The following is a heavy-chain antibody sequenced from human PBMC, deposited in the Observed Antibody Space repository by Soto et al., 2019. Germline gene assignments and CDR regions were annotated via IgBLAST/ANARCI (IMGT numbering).Heavy chain of an antibody. J-gene: IGHJ4*02. V-gene: IGHV1-3*01. CDR1: GYTFTSYA. Sequence: ASVKVSCKASGYTFTSYAMHWVRQAPGQRLGWMGWINAGNGNTKYSQKFQGRVTITRDTSASTAYMELSSLRSEDTAVYYCACECNGYNYGCGDYFGNWGQGTLVTVSS. D-gene: IGHD5-18*01. CDR3: ACECNGYNYGCGDYFGN. CDR2: INAGNGNT.